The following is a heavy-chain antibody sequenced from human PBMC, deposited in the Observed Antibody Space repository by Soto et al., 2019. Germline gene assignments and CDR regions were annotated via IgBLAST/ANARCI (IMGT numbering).Heavy chain of an antibody. CDR1: GGSVSSGSYY. V-gene: IGHV4-61*01. J-gene: IGHJ4*02. CDR3: ARDSRYSGSYYVFDY. D-gene: IGHD1-26*01. Sequence: SETLSLTCTVSGGSVSSGSYYWSWIRQPPGKGLEWIGYIYYSGSTNYNPSLKSRVAISVDTSKNQFSLKLSSVTAADTAVYYCARDSRYSGSYYVFDYWGQGTRVTVSS. CDR2: IYYSGST.